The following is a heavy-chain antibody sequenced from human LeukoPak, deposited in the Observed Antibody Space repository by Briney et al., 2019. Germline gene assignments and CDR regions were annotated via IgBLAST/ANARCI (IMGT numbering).Heavy chain of an antibody. CDR1: GYTFTGYY. V-gene: IGHV1-2*02. D-gene: IGHD2-2*01. CDR3: ARDVCSSTSCYAHRFDY. J-gene: IGHJ4*02. CDR2: INPNSGGT. Sequence: ASVKVSCKASGYTFTGYYMHWVRQAPGQGLEWMGWINPNSGGTNYAQEFQGRVTMTRDTSISTAYMELSRLRSDDTAVYYCARDVCSSTSCYAHRFDYWGQGTLVTVSS.